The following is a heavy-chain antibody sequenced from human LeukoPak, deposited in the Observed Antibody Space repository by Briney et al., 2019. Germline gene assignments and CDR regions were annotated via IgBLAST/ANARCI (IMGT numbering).Heavy chain of an antibody. J-gene: IGHJ6*03. Sequence: SETLSLTCTVSGGSISSSSYYWGWIRQPPGKGLEWIGSIYYSGSTYYNPSLKSRVTISVDTSKNQFSLKLSSVTAADTAVYYCARETGITTPFFRGYYYYYYMDVWGKGTTVTISS. D-gene: IGHD1-14*01. CDR3: ARETGITTPFFRGYYYYYYMDV. V-gene: IGHV4-39*07. CDR1: GGSISSSSYY. CDR2: IYYSGST.